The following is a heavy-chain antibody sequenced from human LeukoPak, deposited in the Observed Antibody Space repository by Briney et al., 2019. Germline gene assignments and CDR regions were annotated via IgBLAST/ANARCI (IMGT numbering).Heavy chain of an antibody. CDR2: IYYSGRT. CDR1: GGSISSYY. V-gene: IGHV4-59*08. D-gene: IGHD3-22*01. CDR3: ARTIPDSSGYYYSDY. J-gene: IGHJ4*02. Sequence: SETLSLTCTVSGGSISSYYWSWIRQPPGKELEWIGYIYYSGRTYYNPSLKSRATISVDTSKNQFSLSLGSVTAADTAVYFCARTIPDSSGYYYSDYWGQGTLVTVSS.